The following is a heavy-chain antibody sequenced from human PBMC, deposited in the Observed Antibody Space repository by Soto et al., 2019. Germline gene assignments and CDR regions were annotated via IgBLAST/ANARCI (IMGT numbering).Heavy chain of an antibody. J-gene: IGHJ5*02. D-gene: IGHD1-26*01. CDR3: ARAIVGPTTTGWLNP. CDR2: IIPIFGTA. Sequence: SVKVSCKAFGGTFSRYAISWVRQAPGQGLEWMGGIIPIFGTANYAQKFQGRVTITADESTSTAYMELSRPRFEDTAVYYCARAIVGPTTTGWLNPWGQGTLVTLSS. V-gene: IGHV1-69*13. CDR1: GGTFSRYA.